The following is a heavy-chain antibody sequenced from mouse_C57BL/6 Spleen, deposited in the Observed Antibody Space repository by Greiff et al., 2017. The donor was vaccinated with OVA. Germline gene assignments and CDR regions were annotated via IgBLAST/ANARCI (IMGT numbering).Heavy chain of an antibody. Sequence: EVKLQESGPGLVKPSQSLSLTCSVTGYSITSGYYWNWIRQFPGNKLEWMGYISYDGSNNYNPSLKNRISITRDTSKNQFFLKLNSVTTEDTATYYCARGGASLGYFDYWGQGTTLTVSS. V-gene: IGHV3-6*01. CDR2: ISYDGSN. J-gene: IGHJ2*01. CDR3: ARGGASLGYFDY. CDR1: GYSITSGYY. D-gene: IGHD6-2*01.